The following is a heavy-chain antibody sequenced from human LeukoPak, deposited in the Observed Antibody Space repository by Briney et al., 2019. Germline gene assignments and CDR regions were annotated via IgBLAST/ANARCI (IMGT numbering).Heavy chain of an antibody. CDR1: GYTFTSYG. V-gene: IGHV1-18*01. D-gene: IGHD3-10*01. CDR2: ISAYNGNT. CDR3: ARDWQGYAAIGWFGEELNNWFDP. J-gene: IGHJ5*02. Sequence: GASVKVSCKASGYTFTSYGISWVRQAPGQGLEWMGWISAYNGNTNYAQKLQGRVTMTTDTSTSTAYMELRSLRSDDTAVYYCARDWQGYAAIGWFGEELNNWFDPWGQGTLVTVSS.